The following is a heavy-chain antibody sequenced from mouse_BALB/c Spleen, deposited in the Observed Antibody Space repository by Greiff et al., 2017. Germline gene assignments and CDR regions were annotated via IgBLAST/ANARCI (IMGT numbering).Heavy chain of an antibody. CDR2: ILPGSGST. Sequence: QVQLQQSGAELMKPGASVKISCKATGYTFSSYWIEWVKQRPGHGLEWIGEILPGSGSTNYNEKFKGKATFTADTSSNTAYMQLSSLTSEDSAVYYCAREGYYYGSTLDYWGQGTTITVSS. J-gene: IGHJ2*01. V-gene: IGHV1-9*01. CDR1: GYTFSSYW. CDR3: AREGYYYGSTLDY. D-gene: IGHD1-1*01.